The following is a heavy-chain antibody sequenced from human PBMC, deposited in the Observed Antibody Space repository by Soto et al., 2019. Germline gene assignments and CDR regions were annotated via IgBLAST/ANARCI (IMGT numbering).Heavy chain of an antibody. J-gene: IGHJ6*02. CDR3: ARGRRGSWNNYEYYGMDV. D-gene: IGHD6-13*01. CDR1: GGTFSSYA. V-gene: IGHV1-69*06. Sequence: SVKVSCKASGGTFSSYAISWVRQAPGQGLEWMGGIIPIFGTANYAQKFQGRVTITADKSTSTAYMELSSLRSEDTAVYYCARGRRGSWNNYEYYGMDVWGQGTTVTVYS. CDR2: IIPIFGTA.